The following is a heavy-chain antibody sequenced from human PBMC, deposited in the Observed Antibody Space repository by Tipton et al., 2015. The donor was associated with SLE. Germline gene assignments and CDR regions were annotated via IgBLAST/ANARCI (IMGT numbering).Heavy chain of an antibody. CDR1: GYTFTGYY. J-gene: IGHJ6*02. V-gene: IGHV1-2*06. Sequence: QSGAEVKKPGASVKVSCKASGYTFTGYYMHWVRQAPGQGLEWMGRINPNSGGTNYAQRFQGRVTMTRDTSTSTAYMEVSRLRSDDTAIYYCAKLLCSGGRFCYYGMDVWGQGTSVTVSS. CDR3: AKLLCSGGRFCYYGMDV. D-gene: IGHD1-26*01. CDR2: INPNSGGT.